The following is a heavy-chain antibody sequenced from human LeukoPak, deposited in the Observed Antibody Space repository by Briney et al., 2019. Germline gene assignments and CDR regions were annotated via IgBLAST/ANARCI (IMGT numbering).Heavy chain of an antibody. CDR2: ISSSSSYI. V-gene: IGHV3-21*01. J-gene: IGHJ4*02. Sequence: GGSLRLSCAASGFTFSSYSMNWVRQAPGKGLEWVSSISSSSSYIYYADSVKGRFTISRDNAKNSPYLQMNSLRAEDTAVYYCARDPSIAEYSSSHVDYWGQGTLVTVSS. D-gene: IGHD6-6*01. CDR3: ARDPSIAEYSSSHVDY. CDR1: GFTFSSYS.